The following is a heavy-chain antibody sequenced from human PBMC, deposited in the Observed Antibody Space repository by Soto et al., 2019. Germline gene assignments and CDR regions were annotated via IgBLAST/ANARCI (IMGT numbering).Heavy chain of an antibody. V-gene: IGHV4-30-2*01. D-gene: IGHD3-10*01. CDR1: GGSISSGGCC. Sequence: SVTLCLSCAVAGGSISSGGCCWSLIRQPPGKGLEWIGYIYHSGSTYYNPSLKSRVTISVDRSKNQFSLKLSSVTAADTAVYYCSIDARVRGVMNLGTGLDPCGQGTLVTVSS. J-gene: IGHJ5*02. CDR3: SIDARVRGVMNLGTGLDP. CDR2: IYHSGST.